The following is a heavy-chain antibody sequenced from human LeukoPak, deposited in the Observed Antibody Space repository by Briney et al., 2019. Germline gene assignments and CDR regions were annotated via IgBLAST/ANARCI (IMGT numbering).Heavy chain of an antibody. Sequence: GGSLRLSCAASGFTFTSYSMNWGRQAPGKGLDWVSFISSSGSTTDYADSVKGRFTISRDNGKNSLYLQMNSLRAEDTAIYYCARGTFSMYSSGWYVGDWGQGTLVTVSS. CDR3: ARGTFSMYSSGWYVGD. V-gene: IGHV3-48*04. J-gene: IGHJ4*02. D-gene: IGHD6-19*01. CDR1: GFTFTSYS. CDR2: ISSSGSTT.